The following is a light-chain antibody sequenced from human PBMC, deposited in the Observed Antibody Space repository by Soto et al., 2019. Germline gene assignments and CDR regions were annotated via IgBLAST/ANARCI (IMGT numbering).Light chain of an antibody. CDR3: QQRFSVTIT. J-gene: IGKJ5*01. CDR1: QSIAGY. CDR2: SAS. Sequence: DIQMTQSPSSLSASVGDRVTITCRASQSIAGYLSWYQQRPGKDPKFLIYSASSLQRGVPSRFSGSGSGTDFSLTINGLQTEDFATYLCQQRFSVTITFGQGTRLEIK. V-gene: IGKV1-39*01.